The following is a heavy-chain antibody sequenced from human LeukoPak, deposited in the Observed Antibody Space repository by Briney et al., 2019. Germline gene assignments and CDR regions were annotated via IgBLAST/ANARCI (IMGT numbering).Heavy chain of an antibody. Sequence: SETLSLTCIVSGGSISSSSYYWGWIRQPPGKGLEWIGSIYYSGSTYYNPSLKSRVTISVDTSKNQFSLKLSSVTAADTAVYYCARALAAAVDAFDIWGQGTMVTVSS. J-gene: IGHJ3*02. CDR1: GGSISSSSYY. V-gene: IGHV4-39*07. CDR3: ARALAAAVDAFDI. CDR2: IYYSGST. D-gene: IGHD6-13*01.